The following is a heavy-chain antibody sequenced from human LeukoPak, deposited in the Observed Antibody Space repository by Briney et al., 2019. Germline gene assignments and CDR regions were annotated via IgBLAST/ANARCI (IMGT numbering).Heavy chain of an antibody. V-gene: IGHV4-34*01. CDR3: ARGFVTMVRGVIIG. CDR2: ISHSGST. Sequence: PSETLSLTCAVYGGSFSGYYWSWIRQPPGKGLEWIGEISHSGSTNYNPSLKSRVTISVDTSKNQFSLKLSSVTAADTAVYYCARGFVTMVRGVIIGWGQGTLVTVSS. CDR1: GGSFSGYY. J-gene: IGHJ4*02. D-gene: IGHD3-10*01.